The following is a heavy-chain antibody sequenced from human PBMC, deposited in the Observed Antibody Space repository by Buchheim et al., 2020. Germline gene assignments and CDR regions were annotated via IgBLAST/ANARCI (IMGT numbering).Heavy chain of an antibody. J-gene: IGHJ4*02. D-gene: IGHD3-3*01. V-gene: IGHV4-59*01. CDR1: GGSISSYY. Sequence: QVQLQESGPGLVKPSETLSLTCTVSGGSISSYYWSWIRQPPGKGMEWIGYIYYSGSTNYNPSLKSRVTISVDTSTNQFSLKLSSVTAADTAVYYCARGAYYDFWSGYYTFDYWGQGTL. CDR3: ARGAYYDFWSGYYTFDY. CDR2: IYYSGST.